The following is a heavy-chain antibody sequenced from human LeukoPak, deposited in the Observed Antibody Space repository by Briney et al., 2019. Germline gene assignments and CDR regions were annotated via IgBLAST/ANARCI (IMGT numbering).Heavy chain of an antibody. V-gene: IGHV3-21*01. Sequence: GGSLRLSCAASGFTFSSYSMNWVRQAPGKGLEWVSSISSSSSYIYYADSVKGRFTISRDNANNSVHLQMTSLRDDDTAVYYCARVHNTVHWGQGVQVTVSS. J-gene: IGHJ4*02. CDR1: GFTFSSYS. CDR2: ISSSSSYI. D-gene: IGHD4-11*01. CDR3: ARVHNTVH.